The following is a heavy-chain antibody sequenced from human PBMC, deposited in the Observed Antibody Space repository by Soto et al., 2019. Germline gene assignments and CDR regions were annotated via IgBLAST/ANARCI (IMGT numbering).Heavy chain of an antibody. V-gene: IGHV3-48*02. CDR3: ASGCSGGSCSVD. CDR1: GFAFSTYE. D-gene: IGHD2-15*01. J-gene: IGHJ4*02. Sequence: PGGSLRLSCAASGFAFSTYEMDWVRQAPGKGLEWVAYISSSAGTIYYTDSVKGRFTISRDNAKNSLYLQMNSLRDEDTAVYFCASGCSGGSCSVDWGQGTLVTVSS. CDR2: ISSSAGTI.